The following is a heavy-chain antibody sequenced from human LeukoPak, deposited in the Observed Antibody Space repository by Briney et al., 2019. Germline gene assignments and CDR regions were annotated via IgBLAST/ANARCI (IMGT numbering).Heavy chain of an antibody. CDR3: ARADKRGYYFDY. J-gene: IGHJ4*02. Sequence: GGSLRLSCAASGFTFSNYAMSWVRQAPGRGLEWVSVIYSGGSTYYADSVKGRFTISRDNSKNTLYLQMNSLRAEDTAVYYCARADKRGYYFDYWGQGTLVTVSS. CDR1: GFTFSNYA. CDR2: IYSGGST. V-gene: IGHV3-53*01. D-gene: IGHD3-10*01.